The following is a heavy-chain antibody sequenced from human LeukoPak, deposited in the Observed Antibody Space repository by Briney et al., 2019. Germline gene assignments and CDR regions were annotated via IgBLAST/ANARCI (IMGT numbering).Heavy chain of an antibody. V-gene: IGHV3-23*01. CDR2: TGGNSKT. CDR3: AKDILRWSFDY. D-gene: IGHD4-23*01. Sequence: PGGSLRLSCAASGFTFSRSAMSWVRQAPGKGLEWVSGTGGNSKTHYADSVEGRFTISRDSSRNILYLQMNNLRVEDTAIYYCAKDILRWSFDYWGQGTLVTVSS. CDR1: GFTFSRSA. J-gene: IGHJ4*02.